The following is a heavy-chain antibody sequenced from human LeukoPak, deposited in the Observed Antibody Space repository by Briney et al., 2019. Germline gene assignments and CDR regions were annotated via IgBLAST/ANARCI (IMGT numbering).Heavy chain of an antibody. CDR3: ARQDIRSRAWYD. CDR1: GFSFSSHA. D-gene: IGHD6-19*01. V-gene: IGHV3-23*01. J-gene: IGHJ4*02. Sequence: PGGSLTLSCAVSGFSFSSHAMSWVRQPPRHGMEWESAISDIGGSTYYAESVKGRFTISRDNSKNTLYLQMNSLRAEDTAVYYCARQDIRSRAWYDWGQGTLVTVSS. CDR2: ISDIGGST.